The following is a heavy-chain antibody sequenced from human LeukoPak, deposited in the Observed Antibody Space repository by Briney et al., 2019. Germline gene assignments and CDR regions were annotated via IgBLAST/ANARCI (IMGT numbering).Heavy chain of an antibody. CDR3: ARGVEYSSSSGLGY. CDR2: IYYSGST. D-gene: IGHD6-6*01. J-gene: IGHJ4*02. Sequence: SETLSLTCTVSGGSISSYYWSWIRQPSGKGLEWIGYIYYSGSTNYNPSLKSRVTVSVDTSENQFSLKLSSVTAADTAVYYCARGVEYSSSSGLGYWGQGTLVTVSS. V-gene: IGHV4-59*01. CDR1: GGSISSYY.